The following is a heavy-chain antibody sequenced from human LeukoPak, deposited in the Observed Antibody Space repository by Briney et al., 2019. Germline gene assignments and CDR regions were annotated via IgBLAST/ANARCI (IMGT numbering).Heavy chain of an antibody. D-gene: IGHD3-10*01. Sequence: PGGSLRLSCAASGFTFSRYWMSWVRQAPGKGLEWVANIKQDGSEKYYVDSVKGRFTISRDNAKNSLYLQMNSLRAEDTAVYYCARDAILFYGSGSFLDYWGQGTLVTVSS. CDR3: ARDAILFYGSGSFLDY. J-gene: IGHJ4*02. CDR1: GFTFSRYW. CDR2: IKQDGSEK. V-gene: IGHV3-7*01.